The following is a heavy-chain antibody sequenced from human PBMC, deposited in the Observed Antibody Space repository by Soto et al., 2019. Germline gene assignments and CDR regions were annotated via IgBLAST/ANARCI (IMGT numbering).Heavy chain of an antibody. CDR3: ARQMIGATISIYYYGMDI. D-gene: IGHD5-12*01. CDR2: IYYSGST. J-gene: IGHJ6*02. V-gene: IGHV4-59*01. CDR1: GGSISSYY. Sequence: QVQLQKSGPGLVKPSETLSLTCTVSGGSISSYYWSWIRQPPGKGLEWIGYIYYSGSTNYNPSLKSRVTISVDTSKNQFSLKLSSVTAADTAVYYCARQMIGATISIYYYGMDIWGQGTTVTVSS.